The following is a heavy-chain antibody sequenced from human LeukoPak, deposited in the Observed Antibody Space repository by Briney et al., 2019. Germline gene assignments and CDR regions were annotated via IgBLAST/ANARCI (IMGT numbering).Heavy chain of an antibody. V-gene: IGHV4-59*11. J-gene: IGHJ6*04. CDR3: ARVHGRSHTMDV. CDR1: GGSISSHY. Sequence: SETLSFTCTVSGGSISSHYWSWIRQPPGKGLELIGYIYYSGSTNYNPSLKSRVTISVDTSKNQFSLKLSSVTAADTAVYYCARVHGRSHTMDVWGKGTTVTVSS. D-gene: IGHD4-17*01. CDR2: IYYSGST.